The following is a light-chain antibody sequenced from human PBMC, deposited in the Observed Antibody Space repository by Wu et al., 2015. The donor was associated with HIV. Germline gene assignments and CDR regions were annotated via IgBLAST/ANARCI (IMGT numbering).Light chain of an antibody. CDR1: QSISSD. Sequence: EIMMTQSPATLSVSPGERTTLSCRASQSISSDLAWYQQKPGQAPRLLIYGASTRATGIPARFSGSESGTEFTLIISSMQSEDFAIYYCQQYNNWPRTFGQGTKVEIK. J-gene: IGKJ1*01. CDR2: GAS. CDR3: QQYNNWPRT. V-gene: IGKV3-15*01.